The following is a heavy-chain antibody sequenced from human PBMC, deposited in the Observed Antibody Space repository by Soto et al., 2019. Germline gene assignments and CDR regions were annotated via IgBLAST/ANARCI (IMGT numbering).Heavy chain of an antibody. J-gene: IGHJ5*02. CDR1: GGSFSGYY. CDR3: ARVTARYTRCWRDWFDP. D-gene: IGHD6-13*01. CDR2: INHSGST. V-gene: IGHV4-34*01. Sequence: QVQLQQWGAGLLKPSETLSLTCAVYGGSFSGYYWSWIRQPPGKGLEWIGEINHSGSTNYNPSLKSPVNISVDTHKSQFSLKLSSVTAADAAVDYCARVTARYTRCWRDWFDPCGQGNLVTVSS.